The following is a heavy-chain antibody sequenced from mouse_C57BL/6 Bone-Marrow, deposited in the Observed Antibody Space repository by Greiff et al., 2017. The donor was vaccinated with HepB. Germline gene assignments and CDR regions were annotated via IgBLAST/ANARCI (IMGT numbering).Heavy chain of an antibody. V-gene: IGHV1-26*01. CDR1: GYTFTDYY. D-gene: IGHD2-3*01. J-gene: IGHJ3*01. CDR2: INPNNGGT. CDR3: ARANDGYYPAY. Sequence: VQLQQSGPELVKPGASVKISCKASGYTFTDYYMNWVKQSHGKSLEWIGDINPNNGGTSYNQKFKGKATLTVDKSSSTAYMELRSLTSEDSAVYYCARANDGYYPAYWGQGTLVTVSA.